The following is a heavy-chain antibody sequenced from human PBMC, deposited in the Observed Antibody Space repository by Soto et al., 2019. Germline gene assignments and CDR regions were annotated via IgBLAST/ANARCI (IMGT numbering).Heavy chain of an antibody. CDR1: GFTFSHYG. D-gene: IGHD1-26*01. Sequence: SLRLSCAASGFTFSHYGINWVRQAPGKGLEWLAVISYAGSNKHYADSVKGRFTVSRDNSKNTLYLQMNSLRAEDTAVYFCARYSGKYQGPIDYWGQGTLVTVSS. J-gene: IGHJ4*02. CDR3: ARYSGKYQGPIDY. CDR2: ISYAGSNK. V-gene: IGHV3-30*03.